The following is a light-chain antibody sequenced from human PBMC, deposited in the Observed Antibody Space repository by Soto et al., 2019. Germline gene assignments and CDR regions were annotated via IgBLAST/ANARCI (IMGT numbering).Light chain of an antibody. J-gene: IGKJ2*01. V-gene: IGKV2-30*01. CDR3: MQGTHWPYT. CDR1: QSLVYSDGNTY. CDR2: KVS. Sequence: DVVMTQSPLSLPVTLGQPASISCRSSQSLVYSDGNTYLNWFQQRPGQSPRRLIYKVSKRDSVVPERFSGSGSSTDFTLKISRVEAEDVGVYYCMQGTHWPYTFGQGTKLAIK.